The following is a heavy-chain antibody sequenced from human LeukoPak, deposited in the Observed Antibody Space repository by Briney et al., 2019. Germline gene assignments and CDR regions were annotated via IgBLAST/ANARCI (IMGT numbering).Heavy chain of an antibody. CDR1: GFTFSSYE. Sequence: PGGSLRLSCAASGFTFSSYEMNWVRQAPGKGLEWVSYISSSGSTIYYADSVKGRFTISRDNAKNSLYLQMNSLRAEDTAVYYCARGALEDSSGPLARFDYWGQGTLVTVSS. J-gene: IGHJ4*02. D-gene: IGHD3-22*01. V-gene: IGHV3-48*03. CDR3: ARGALEDSSGPLARFDY. CDR2: ISSSGSTI.